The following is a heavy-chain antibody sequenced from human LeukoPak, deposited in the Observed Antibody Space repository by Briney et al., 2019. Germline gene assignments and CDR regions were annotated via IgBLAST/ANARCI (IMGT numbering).Heavy chain of an antibody. Sequence: SETLSLTCAVSGGSISSGGHSWSWIRQPPGKGLEWIGYIYHSGSTYYNPSLKSRVTISADTSKNHFSLKLSSVTAADTAVYYCARDQTYSGSGIYTYFDYWGQGILVTVSS. V-gene: IGHV4-30-2*01. CDR1: GGSISSGGHS. J-gene: IGHJ4*02. CDR3: ARDQTYSGSGIYTYFDY. CDR2: IYHSGST. D-gene: IGHD3-10*01.